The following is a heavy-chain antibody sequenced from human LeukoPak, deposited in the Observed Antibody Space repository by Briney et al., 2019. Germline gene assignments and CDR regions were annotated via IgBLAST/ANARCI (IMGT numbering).Heavy chain of an antibody. CDR1: EDSFTSYW. CDR3: ARQDYYGSGSSGNYGMDV. CDR2: IYPGDSDT. J-gene: IGHJ6*02. Sequence: GESLKISCKGSEDSFTSYWIGWVRQMPGKGLEWMGIIYPGDSDTRYSPSFQGQVTISADKSISTAYLQWSSLKASETAMYYCARQDYYGSGSSGNYGMDVWGQGTTVTLSS. V-gene: IGHV5-51*01. D-gene: IGHD3-10*01.